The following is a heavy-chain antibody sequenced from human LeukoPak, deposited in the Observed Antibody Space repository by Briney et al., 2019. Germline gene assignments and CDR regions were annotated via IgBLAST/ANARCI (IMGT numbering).Heavy chain of an antibody. D-gene: IGHD6-19*01. V-gene: IGHV3-30*04. CDR3: ARGVAGSNWFDP. Sequence: GGSLRLSCAASGFTFSSYAMHWVSQAPGKGLEWVAVISYDGSNKYYADSVKGRFTISRDNSKNTLYLQMNSLRAEDTAVYYCARGVAGSNWFDPWGQGTLVTVSS. CDR1: GFTFSSYA. CDR2: ISYDGSNK. J-gene: IGHJ5*02.